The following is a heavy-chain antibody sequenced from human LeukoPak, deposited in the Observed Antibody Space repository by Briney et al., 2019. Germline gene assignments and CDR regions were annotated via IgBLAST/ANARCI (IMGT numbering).Heavy chain of an antibody. CDR1: GLAFSAYK. Sequence: GGSMRLSCAASGLAFSAYKMHWVRQAPRKGLVWVSRISTDGYTTDYADFVQGRFTASRDNTKNTWSLEMNSLRAEDTAVYYCVVGGSPGYWGQGTLVTVSS. V-gene: IGHV3-74*01. D-gene: IGHD2-15*01. J-gene: IGHJ4*02. CDR3: VVGGSPGY. CDR2: ISTDGYTT.